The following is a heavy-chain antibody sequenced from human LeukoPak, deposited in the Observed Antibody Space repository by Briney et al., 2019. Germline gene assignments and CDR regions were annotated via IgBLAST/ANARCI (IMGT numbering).Heavy chain of an antibody. CDR1: GFTFSSYA. CDR3: AREGDY. Sequence: GGSLRLSCAASGFTFSSYAMSWVRQAPGKGLEWVANIKQDGSEKYYVDSVKGRFTISRDNAKNSLYLQMNSLRAEDTAVYYCAREGDYWGQGTLVTVSS. J-gene: IGHJ4*02. V-gene: IGHV3-7*01. CDR2: IKQDGSEK.